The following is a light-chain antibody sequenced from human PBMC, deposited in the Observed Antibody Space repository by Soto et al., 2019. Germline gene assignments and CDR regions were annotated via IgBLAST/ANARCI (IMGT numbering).Light chain of an antibody. CDR1: QSVSSSY. CDR3: KEYCSSSYT. CDR2: DAS. V-gene: IGKV3-20*01. J-gene: IGKJ2*01. Sequence: EIVLTQSPGTLSLSPGERATLSCRASQSVSSSYLAWYQQKPGQAPRLLIYDASSRATGIPDRFSGSGSGTGFTLTISRLEPEDFAVYYWKEYCSSSYTFGQGTKLEIK.